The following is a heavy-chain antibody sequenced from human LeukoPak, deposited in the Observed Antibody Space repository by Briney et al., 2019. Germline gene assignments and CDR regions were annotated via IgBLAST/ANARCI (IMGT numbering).Heavy chain of an antibody. CDR3: AKVKGDRSGYYYYYMDV. CDR1: GFHFSTHG. J-gene: IGHJ6*03. V-gene: IGHV3-30*02. D-gene: IGHD2-21*02. Sequence: HPGGSLRLSCAASGFHFSTHGMNWVRQAPGKGLEWVAFIRCDGSNKYYADSVKGRFTISRDNSKNTLYLQMNSLRAEDTAVYYCAKVKGDRSGYYYYYMDVWGKGTTVTISS. CDR2: IRCDGSNK.